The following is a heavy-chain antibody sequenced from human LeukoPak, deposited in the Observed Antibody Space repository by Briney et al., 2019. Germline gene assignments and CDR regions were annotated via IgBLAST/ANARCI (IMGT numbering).Heavy chain of an antibody. D-gene: IGHD1-26*01. CDR3: ARSLFSGSYEALWFDY. J-gene: IGHJ4*02. V-gene: IGHV4-59*01. CDR1: GGSISSYY. Sequence: SETLSLTCTVSGGSISSYYWSWIRQPPGEGLEWIGYIYYSGSTNYNPSLKSRVTISVDTSKNQFSLKLSSVTAADTAVYYCARSLFSGSYEALWFDYWGQGTLVTVSS. CDR2: IYYSGST.